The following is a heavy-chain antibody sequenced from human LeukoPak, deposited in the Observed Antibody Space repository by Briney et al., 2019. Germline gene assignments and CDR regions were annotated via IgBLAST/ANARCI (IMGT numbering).Heavy chain of an antibody. CDR1: GFTFSSYN. J-gene: IGHJ4*02. Sequence: GGSLRLSCAASGFTFSSYNMHWVRQAPGKGLEWVTFIRYDGSNEYYADSVKGRFTVSRDNSKNTVYLQMKSLRVEDTAVYYCAKGGTGNYYDYWGQGTLVTVPS. CDR2: IRYDGSNE. V-gene: IGHV3-30*02. CDR3: AKGGTGNYYDY. D-gene: IGHD1-26*01.